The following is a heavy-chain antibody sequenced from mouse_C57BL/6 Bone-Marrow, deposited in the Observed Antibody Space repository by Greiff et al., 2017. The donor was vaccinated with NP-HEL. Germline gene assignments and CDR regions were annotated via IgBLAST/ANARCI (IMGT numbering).Heavy chain of an antibody. Sequence: VQLKESGAELVRPGASVKLSCTASGFNIKDDYMHWVKQRPEQGLEWIGWIDPENGDTEYASKFQGKATITADTSSNTAYLQLSSLTSEDTAVYYCNGYYGSSSLYYFDYWGQGTTLTISS. V-gene: IGHV14-4*01. J-gene: IGHJ2*01. CDR3: NGYYGSSSLYYFDY. CDR2: IDPENGDT. D-gene: IGHD1-1*01. CDR1: GFNIKDDY.